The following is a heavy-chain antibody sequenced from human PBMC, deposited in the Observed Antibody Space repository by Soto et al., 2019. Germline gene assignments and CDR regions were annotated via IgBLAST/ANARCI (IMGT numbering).Heavy chain of an antibody. V-gene: IGHV1-18*01. Sequence: GASVKVSCKASGYTFTSYGISWVRQAPGQGLEWMGWISAYNGNTNYAQKLQGRVTMTTDTSTSTAYMELRSLRSDDTAVYYCARVYYDYLWGSQALALDYWGQGTLVTVSS. CDR3: ARVYYDYLWGSQALALDY. D-gene: IGHD3-16*01. CDR2: ISAYNGNT. J-gene: IGHJ4*02. CDR1: GYTFTSYG.